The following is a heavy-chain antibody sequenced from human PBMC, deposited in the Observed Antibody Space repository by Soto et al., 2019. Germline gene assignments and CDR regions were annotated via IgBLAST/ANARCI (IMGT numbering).Heavy chain of an antibody. CDR3: AKAPTSSTICLCYYFDY. J-gene: IGHJ4*02. CDR2: VSGSGGST. V-gene: IGHV3-23*01. Sequence: PGGSLRLSCAASGFTFSTYAMSWVRQAPGKGLEWVSTVSGSGGSTYYADSVKGRFTISRDNSKNTLYLQMNSLRAEDTAVYYCAKAPTSSTICLCYYFDYWGQGTLVTVSS. CDR1: GFTFSTYA. D-gene: IGHD2-2*01.